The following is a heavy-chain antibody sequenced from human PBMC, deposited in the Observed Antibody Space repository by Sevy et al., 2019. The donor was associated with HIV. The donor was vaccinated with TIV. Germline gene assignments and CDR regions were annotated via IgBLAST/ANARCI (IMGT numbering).Heavy chain of an antibody. CDR3: ARGGLQHYYYYGMDV. D-gene: IGHD4-4*01. V-gene: IGHV3-33*01. J-gene: IGHJ6*02. Sequence: GGCLRLSCAASGFTFSSYGMHWVRQAPGKGLEWVAVIWYDGSNKYYADSVKGRFTISRDNSKNTLYLQMNSLRAEDTAVHYCARGGLQHYYYYGMDVWGQGTTVTVSS. CDR1: GFTFSSYG. CDR2: IWYDGSNK.